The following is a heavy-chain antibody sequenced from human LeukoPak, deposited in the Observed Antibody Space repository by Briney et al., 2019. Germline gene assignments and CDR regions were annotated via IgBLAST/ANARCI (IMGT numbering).Heavy chain of an antibody. CDR3: ARAQRIAGTHWYFDL. V-gene: IGHV3-74*01. D-gene: IGHD6-13*01. J-gene: IGHJ2*01. Sequence: PGGSLRLSCAASGFTFSSYWMERVRQAPGKGLVWVSRISSDGSSTNYADFVKGRFTISRDNAKNTVYLQMSSLRVEDMAVYYCARAQRIAGTHWYFDLWGRGTLVTVSS. CDR2: ISSDGSST. CDR1: GFTFSSYW.